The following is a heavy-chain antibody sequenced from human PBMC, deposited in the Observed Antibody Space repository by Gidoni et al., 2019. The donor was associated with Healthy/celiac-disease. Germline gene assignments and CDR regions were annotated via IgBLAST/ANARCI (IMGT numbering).Heavy chain of an antibody. CDR3: ARVGMAAAGLFDY. J-gene: IGHJ4*02. CDR1: GFTLSSYA. D-gene: IGHD6-13*01. Sequence: QVQLVESGGGVVQPGRSLSLSCASSGFTLSSYAMHGVRQVPGKGLELVAVISYDGSNKHYADSVKGRFTISRDNSKNTLYLQMNSLRAEDTAVYYCARVGMAAAGLFDYWGQGTLVTVSS. CDR2: ISYDGSNK. V-gene: IGHV3-30-3*01.